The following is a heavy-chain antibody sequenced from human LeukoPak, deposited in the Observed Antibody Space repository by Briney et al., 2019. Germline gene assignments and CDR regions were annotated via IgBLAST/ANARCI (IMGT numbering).Heavy chain of an antibody. Sequence: PSETLSLTCTVSGGSISDYYGSWIRQPAGKGLEWIGRTYTSGNTKYNPSLKSRVTMSLDTSKNEFSLKLSSVTAADTAMYYCARKKQGGYFDYWGQGILVTVSS. D-gene: IGHD1/OR15-1a*01. CDR1: GGSISDYY. CDR2: TYTSGNT. V-gene: IGHV4-4*07. CDR3: ARKKQGGYFDY. J-gene: IGHJ4*02.